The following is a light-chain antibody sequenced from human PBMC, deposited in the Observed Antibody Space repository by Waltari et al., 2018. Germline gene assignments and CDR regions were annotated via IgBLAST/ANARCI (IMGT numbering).Light chain of an antibody. CDR3: QQYNSYPLT. V-gene: IGKV1-5*03. CDR2: KAS. Sequence: DIQMTQSPSTLSASVGDRVTITCRASQSINSWLAWYQQKPGKAPKVLIYKASSLEGGVPSRFSGSGSGTEFTLTVSSLQPDDFATYYCQQYNSYPLTFGQGTKLEIK. CDR1: QSINSW. J-gene: IGKJ2*01.